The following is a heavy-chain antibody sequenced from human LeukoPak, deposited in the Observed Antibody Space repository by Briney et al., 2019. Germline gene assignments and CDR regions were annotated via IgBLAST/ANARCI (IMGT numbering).Heavy chain of an antibody. Sequence: PGGSLRLSCAASGFTFSSYWMHWVRQAPGKGLVWVSRTNTDGSSISYADSVKGRFTISRDNAKNTLYLQMNSLRAEDTAVYYCARDPDDLGFDIWGQGTMVTVSS. CDR2: TNTDGSSI. D-gene: IGHD3-3*01. J-gene: IGHJ3*02. V-gene: IGHV3-74*01. CDR1: GFTFSSYW. CDR3: ARDPDDLGFDI.